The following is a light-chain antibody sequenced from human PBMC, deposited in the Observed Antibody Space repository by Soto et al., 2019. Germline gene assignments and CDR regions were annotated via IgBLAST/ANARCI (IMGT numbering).Light chain of an antibody. CDR3: SSYRSSRTAI. CDR1: SSDVGGYNY. Sequence: QSVLTQPASVSGSPGQSITIACTGTSSDVGGYNYVSWYQHHPGKAPKLMIYEVSNRPSGVSNRFSGSKSGNTASLSISGLQAEDEADYYCSSYRSSRTAIFGGGTKVTVL. V-gene: IGLV2-14*01. CDR2: EVS. J-gene: IGLJ2*01.